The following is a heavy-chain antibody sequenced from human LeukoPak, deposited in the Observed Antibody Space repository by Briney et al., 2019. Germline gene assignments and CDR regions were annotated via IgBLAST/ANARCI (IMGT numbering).Heavy chain of an antibody. D-gene: IGHD4-17*01. CDR2: ISGGGGST. CDR3: AKAPHDYGDYLAAFDI. CDR1: GFTFSSYA. V-gene: IGHV3-23*01. J-gene: IGHJ3*02. Sequence: GGSLRLSCAASGFTFSSYAMSWVRQAPGKGLEWVSAISGGGGSTYYADSVKGRFTISRDNSKNTLYLQMNSLRAEDTAVYYCAKAPHDYGDYLAAFDIWGQGTMVTVSS.